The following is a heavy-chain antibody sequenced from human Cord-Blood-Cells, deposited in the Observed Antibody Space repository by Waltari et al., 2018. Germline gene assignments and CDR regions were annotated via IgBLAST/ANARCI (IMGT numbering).Heavy chain of an antibody. J-gene: IGHJ5*02. CDR1: GYTFTSYG. V-gene: IGHV1-18*04. CDR2: ISDYKCNT. D-gene: IGHD3-3*01. Sequence: QVQLVQSGAEVKKPGASVKVSCKASGYTFTSYGISWVRQAPGQGLEWMGWISDYKCNTNYAQKPQGRVTMTTDTSTSTAYMELRSLRSDATAVYYCARVPVRFLEWYNWFDPWGQGTLVTVSS. CDR3: ARVPVRFLEWYNWFDP.